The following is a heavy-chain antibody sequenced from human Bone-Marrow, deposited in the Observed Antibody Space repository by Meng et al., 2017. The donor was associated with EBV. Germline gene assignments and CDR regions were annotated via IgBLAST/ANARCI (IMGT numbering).Heavy chain of an antibody. CDR2: FSGSGGST. V-gene: IGHV3-23*04. Sequence: EVDVVGSGGGFVQTGGYMRLYVAGSGFTFSSYSSSWVRQAPRKGLEWVSAFSGSGGSTYYADSVKGRFTISRDNSKHTLYLQMNSLSAEDTAVYYCAKDPHYVEAYWGQGTLVTVSS. CDR3: AKDPHYVEAY. D-gene: IGHD4-17*01. J-gene: IGHJ4*02. CDR1: GFTFSSYS.